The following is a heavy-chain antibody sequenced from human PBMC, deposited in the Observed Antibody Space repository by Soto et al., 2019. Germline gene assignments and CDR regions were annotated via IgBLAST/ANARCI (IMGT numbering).Heavy chain of an antibody. CDR3: ARFSGDHNWFDP. CDR2: IYHSGST. D-gene: IGHD4-17*01. V-gene: IGHV4-4*02. CDR1: GGSISSSNW. J-gene: IGHJ5*02. Sequence: QVQLQESGPGLVKPSGTLSLTCAVSGGSISSSNWWSWVRQPPGKGLEWIGEIYHSGSTNYNPSLKSRVTISVDRYKNQSSLQLSSVTAADTAVYYCARFSGDHNWFDPWGQGTLVTVSS.